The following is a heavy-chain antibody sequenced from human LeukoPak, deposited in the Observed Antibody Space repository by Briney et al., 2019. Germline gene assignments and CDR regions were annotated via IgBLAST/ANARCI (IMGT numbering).Heavy chain of an antibody. D-gene: IGHD6-13*01. Sequence: GGSLRLSCAASGFTFSDYYMSWIRQAPGKGLEWVSYISSSSSYTNYADSVKGRFTISRDNAKNSLYLQMNSLRAEDTAVYYCARTASSSWYGYYFDYWGQGTLVTVSS. CDR3: ARTASSSWYGYYFDY. CDR1: GFTFSDYY. J-gene: IGHJ4*02. CDR2: ISSSSSYT. V-gene: IGHV3-11*03.